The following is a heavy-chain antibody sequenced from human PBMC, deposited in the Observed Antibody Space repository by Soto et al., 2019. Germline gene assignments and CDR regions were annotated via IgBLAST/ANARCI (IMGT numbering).Heavy chain of an antibody. D-gene: IGHD4-17*01. J-gene: IGHJ6*02. CDR3: AKEAAYGDFDPIYYYYGMDV. CDR1: GFTFSSYA. Sequence: EVQLLESGGGLVQPGGSLRLSCATSGFTFSSYAMNWVRQAPGKGLEWVSSISGTGRSAYSADSVKGRFIISRDNSKDTLYLQMNSLRAEDTAVYYCAKEAAYGDFDPIYYYYGMDVWGQGTTLIVSS. CDR2: ISGTGRSA. V-gene: IGHV3-23*01.